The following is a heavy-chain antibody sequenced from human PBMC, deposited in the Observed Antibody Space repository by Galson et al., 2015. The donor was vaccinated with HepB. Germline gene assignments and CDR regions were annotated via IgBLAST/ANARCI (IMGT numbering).Heavy chain of an antibody. V-gene: IGHV3-33*01. J-gene: IGHJ4*02. D-gene: IGHD3/OR15-3a*01. CDR2: IWYDGSNK. CDR3: ARDSAIFGLPETIPMAVDY. CDR1: GFTFSSYG. Sequence: SLRLSCAASGFTFSSYGMHWVRQAPGKGLEWVAVIWYDGSNKYYADSVKGRFTISRDNSKNTLYLQMNSLRAEDTAVYYCARDSAIFGLPETIPMAVDYWGQGTLVTVSS.